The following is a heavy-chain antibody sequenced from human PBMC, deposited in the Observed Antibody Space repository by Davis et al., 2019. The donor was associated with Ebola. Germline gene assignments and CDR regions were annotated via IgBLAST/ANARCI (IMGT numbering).Heavy chain of an antibody. CDR3: VRPAFGSHYFDY. CDR2: IGTAGDT. V-gene: IGHV3-13*01. Sequence: SLKISCAASGLSFRTYDMHWVRQVTGKTLEWVSAIGTAGDTYYPASVKGRFTISRENARNSLYLQMNSLRTEDTAVYYCVRPAFGSHYFDYWGQGILVTVSS. CDR1: GLSFRTYD. J-gene: IGHJ4*02. D-gene: IGHD2-2*01.